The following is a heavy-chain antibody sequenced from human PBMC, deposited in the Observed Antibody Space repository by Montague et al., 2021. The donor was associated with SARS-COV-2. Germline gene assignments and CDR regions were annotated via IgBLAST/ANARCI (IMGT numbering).Heavy chain of an antibody. CDR1: GYSISSGYY. J-gene: IGHJ4*02. V-gene: IGHV4-38-2*01. CDR2: IYHSGGT. CDR3: ARWCYGSGSYPH. D-gene: IGHD3-10*01. Sequence: SETLSLTCSVSGYSISSGYYWGWIRQPPGKVLEWIGNIYHSGGTYYSPSLKSRVTVSVNTSKNQFSLRLSSVTAADTAVYYCARWCYGSGSYPHWGQGTLVTVSS.